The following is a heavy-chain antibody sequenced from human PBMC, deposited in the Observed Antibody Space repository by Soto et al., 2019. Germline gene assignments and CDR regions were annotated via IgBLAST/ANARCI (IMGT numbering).Heavy chain of an antibody. D-gene: IGHD4-17*01. CDR2: ISSSSSYI. J-gene: IGHJ4*02. CDR3: ARGGPYGDYVSFGYFDY. V-gene: IGHV3-21*01. CDR1: GFTFSSYS. Sequence: EVQLVESGGGLVKPGGSLRLSCAASGFTFSSYSMNWVRQAPGKGLEWVSSISSSSSYIYYADSVKGRFTISRDNAKNSLYLQMNSLRAEDTAVYYCARGGPYGDYVSFGYFDYWGQGTLVTVSS.